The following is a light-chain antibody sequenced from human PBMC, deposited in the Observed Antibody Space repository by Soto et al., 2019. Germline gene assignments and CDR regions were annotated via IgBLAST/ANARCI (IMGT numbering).Light chain of an antibody. Sequence: QSVLTQPPSASGTPGQRVTISCSGSSSNIGDNSVYWYQQLPGTAPKLLIYGNINRPSGVPDRFSGSKSGTSASLAITGLQAEDEADYYCQSYDTSLSGFYVFGTGTKVTAL. CDR1: SSNIGDNS. J-gene: IGLJ1*01. CDR2: GNI. V-gene: IGLV1-40*01. CDR3: QSYDTSLSGFYV.